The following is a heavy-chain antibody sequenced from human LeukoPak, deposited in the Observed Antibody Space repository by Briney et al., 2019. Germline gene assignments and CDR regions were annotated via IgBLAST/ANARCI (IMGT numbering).Heavy chain of an antibody. CDR3: ATGNCGN. Sequence: SGGSLRLSCAASGVTFTYAWMSWVRQAPGKGLEWVGRIKSKTDGGTADYAAPVKGRFTISRDDSKNTLYLQMNSLKTEDTAVYYCATGNCGNWGQGTLVTVSS. CDR2: IKSKTDGGTA. J-gene: IGHJ4*02. V-gene: IGHV3-15*01. D-gene: IGHD2-21*01. CDR1: GVTFTYAW.